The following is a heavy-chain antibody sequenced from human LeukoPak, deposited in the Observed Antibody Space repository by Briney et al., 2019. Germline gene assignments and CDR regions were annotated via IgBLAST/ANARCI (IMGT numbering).Heavy chain of an antibody. J-gene: IGHJ4*02. CDR2: ISDNSRYI. V-gene: IGHV3-21*01. Sequence: GGSLRLSCADSGFTFSTYNMNWVRQAPGKGLEWVSSISDNSRYIYYAESVKGRFTISRDNAKNSLYLQMNSLRDEDTAVYYCARDLILADSSGSSAHDYWGQGTLVTVSS. D-gene: IGHD2-15*01. CDR3: ARDLILADSSGSSAHDY. CDR1: GFTFSTYN.